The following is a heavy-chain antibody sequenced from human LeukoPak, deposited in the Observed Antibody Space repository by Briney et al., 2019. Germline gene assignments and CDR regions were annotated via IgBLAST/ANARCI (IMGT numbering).Heavy chain of an antibody. J-gene: IGHJ5*02. Sequence: SETLSLTRAVYGGSFSGYYWSWIRQPPGKGLEWIGEINHSGSTNYNPSLKSRVTISVDTSKNQFSLKLSSVTAADTAVYYCARGSITIFGVVIISELSFDPWGQGTLVTVSS. D-gene: IGHD3-3*01. V-gene: IGHV4-34*01. CDR3: ARGSITIFGVVIISELSFDP. CDR2: INHSGST. CDR1: GGSFSGYY.